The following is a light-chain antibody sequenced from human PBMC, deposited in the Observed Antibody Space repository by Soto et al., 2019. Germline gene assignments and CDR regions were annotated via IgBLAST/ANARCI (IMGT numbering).Light chain of an antibody. CDR1: QSISTW. J-gene: IGKJ1*01. CDR3: QQSYSTSWT. CDR2: DAS. Sequence: DIQMTQSPSTLSASVGDRVTITCRASQSISTWLAWYQQKPGKAPKLLIYDASSLESGVPSRFGGSGSGTDFTLTISSLQPEDFATYYCQQSYSTSWTFGQGTKVDI. V-gene: IGKV1-5*01.